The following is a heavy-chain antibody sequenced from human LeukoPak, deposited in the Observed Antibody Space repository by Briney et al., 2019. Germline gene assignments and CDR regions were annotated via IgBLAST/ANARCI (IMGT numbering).Heavy chain of an antibody. J-gene: IGHJ4*02. V-gene: IGHV3-30-3*01. CDR2: ISYDGSNK. CDR3: ARSETPMADPFDS. D-gene: IGHD3-10*01. CDR1: GFTFSSYA. Sequence: GGSLRLSCAASGFTFSSYAMHWVRQAPGKGLEWVAVISYDGSNKYYADSVKGRFTISRDNSKNTLYLQMNSLRAEDTAVYYCARSETPMADPFDSWGQGTLVPVSS.